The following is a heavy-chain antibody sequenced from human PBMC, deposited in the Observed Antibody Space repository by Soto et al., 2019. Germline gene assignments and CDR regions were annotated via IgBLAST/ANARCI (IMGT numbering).Heavy chain of an antibody. CDR1: GGTFSSYA. V-gene: IGHV1-69*12. CDR3: ARDSGDCSGGRCDHYGMDV. Sequence: QVQLVQSGAEVKKPGSSVKVSCKASGGTFSSYAISWVRQAPGQGLEWMGGIIPIFGTANYAQKFQGRVRITADESQRKADMELSSRGSEDTAVYYCARDSGDCSGGRCDHYGMDVWGQGTTVTVSS. CDR2: IIPIFGTA. J-gene: IGHJ6*02. D-gene: IGHD2-15*01.